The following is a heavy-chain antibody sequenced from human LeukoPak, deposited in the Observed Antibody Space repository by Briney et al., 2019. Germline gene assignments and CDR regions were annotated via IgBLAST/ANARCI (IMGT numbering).Heavy chain of an antibody. CDR2: IYYSGST. CDR1: GDSINNYY. J-gene: IGHJ5*02. CDR3: ARGSNWLDP. D-gene: IGHD6-6*01. Sequence: SETLSLICNVPGDSINNYYWSWVRQPPGKGLEWIGYIYYSGSTNYNPTLKSRVTISMDPSKKQVALKLTSVTAADTAVYYCARGSNWLDPWGQGTLVTVSS. V-gene: IGHV4-59*01.